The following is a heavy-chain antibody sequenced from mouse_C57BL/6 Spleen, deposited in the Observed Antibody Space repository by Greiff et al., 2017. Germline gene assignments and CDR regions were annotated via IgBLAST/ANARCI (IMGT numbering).Heavy chain of an antibody. CDR2: IYPGDGDT. Sequence: LQESGPELVKPGASVKISCKASGYAFSSSWMNWVKQRPGKGLEWIGRIYPGDGDTNYNGKFKGKATLTADKSSSTAYMQLSSLTSEDSAVYFCAAQDAMDYWGQGTSVTVSS. J-gene: IGHJ4*01. CDR1: GYAFSSSW. CDR3: AAQDAMDY. V-gene: IGHV1-82*01. D-gene: IGHD3-2*02.